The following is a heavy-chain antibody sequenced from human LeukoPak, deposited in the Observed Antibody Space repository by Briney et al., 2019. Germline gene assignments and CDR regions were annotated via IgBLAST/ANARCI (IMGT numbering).Heavy chain of an antibody. Sequence: GSVKVSCKASGYTFTSYDINWVRQATGQGLEWMGWMNPNSGNTGYAQKFQGRVTMTRNTSISTAYMELSSLRSEDTAVYYCARGPMSRGGTYYYGSGYSVYWGQGTLVTVSS. CDR3: ARGPMSRGGTYYYGSGYSVY. J-gene: IGHJ4*02. D-gene: IGHD3-10*01. CDR2: MNPNSGNT. CDR1: GYTFTSYD. V-gene: IGHV1-8*01.